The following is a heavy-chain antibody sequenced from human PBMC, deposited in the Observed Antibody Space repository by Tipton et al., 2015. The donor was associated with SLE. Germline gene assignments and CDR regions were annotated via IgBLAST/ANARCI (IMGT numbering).Heavy chain of an antibody. CDR2: INHSGST. D-gene: IGHD3-3*01. J-gene: IGHJ4*02. CDR1: GGSFSGYY. Sequence: TLSLTCAVYGGSFSGYYWGWIRQPPGKGLEWIGEINHSGSTNYNPSLKSRVTISVDTSKNQFSLRLSSVTAADTAIYYCARGNGFASYYFDYWGQGTLVTVSS. V-gene: IGHV4-34*01. CDR3: ARGNGFASYYFDY.